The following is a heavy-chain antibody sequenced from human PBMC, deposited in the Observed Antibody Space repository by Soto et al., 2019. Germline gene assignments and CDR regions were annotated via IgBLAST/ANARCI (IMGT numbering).Heavy chain of an antibody. D-gene: IGHD3-22*01. V-gene: IGHV3-23*01. CDR1: GFTFSSYA. CDR3: AIGGYYAALDI. J-gene: IGHJ3*02. Sequence: HPGGSLRLSCAASGFTFSSYAMSWVRQAPGKGLEWVSAVSGTGDTTYYADSVKGRFTVSRDNSKTRDNSKNTLYLQMNSLRAADTAVYYCAIGGYYAALDIWGQGTMVTVSS. CDR2: VSGTGDTT.